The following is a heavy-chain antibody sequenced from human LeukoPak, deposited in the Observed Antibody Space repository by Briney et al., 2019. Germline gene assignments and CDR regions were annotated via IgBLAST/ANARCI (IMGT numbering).Heavy chain of an antibody. CDR3: ARRSDHVGFDP. D-gene: IGHD1-14*01. CDR1: GFTVSSNY. Sequence: PGGSLRLSCAASGFTVSSNYMSWVRQAPGKGLEWVSVIYSGGSTYYADSVKGRFTISRDNSKNTLYLQMNSLRAEDTAVYYCARRSDHVGFDPWGQGTLVTVSS. J-gene: IGHJ5*02. V-gene: IGHV3-53*01. CDR2: IYSGGST.